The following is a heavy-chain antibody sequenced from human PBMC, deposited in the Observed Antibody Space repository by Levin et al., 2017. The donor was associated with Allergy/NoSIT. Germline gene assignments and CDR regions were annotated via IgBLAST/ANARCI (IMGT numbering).Heavy chain of an antibody. V-gene: IGHV5-51*01. Sequence: GESLKISCKGSGYRFTGYWVAWVRQMPGKGLEWMGMIYPGDSETRYSPSFQGQVTISADKSISTAYLQWSSLKASDTAIYYCARRHYYDVTWLDPWGQGTLVTVSS. CDR3: ARRHYYDVTWLDP. CDR2: IYPGDSET. CDR1: GYRFTGYW. D-gene: IGHD3-22*01. J-gene: IGHJ5*02.